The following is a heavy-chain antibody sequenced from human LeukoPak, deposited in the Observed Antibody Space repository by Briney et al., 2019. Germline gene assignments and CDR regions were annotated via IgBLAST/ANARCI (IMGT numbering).Heavy chain of an antibody. V-gene: IGHV4-59*01. CDR2: IYYNGIS. Sequence: SETLSLTCSVSGGSISGCYWSWIRQPPEKGLEWIAYIYYNGISNYNPSLKRRVIISVDSSKNQFSLKLTSVTAADTAVYYCARAYYDFWSGQYNWFDPWGQGTLVTVSS. D-gene: IGHD3-3*01. CDR3: ARAYYDFWSGQYNWFDP. CDR1: GGSISGCY. J-gene: IGHJ5*02.